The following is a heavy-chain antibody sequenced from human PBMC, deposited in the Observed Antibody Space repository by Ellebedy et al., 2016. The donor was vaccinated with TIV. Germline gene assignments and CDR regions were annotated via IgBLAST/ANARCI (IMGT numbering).Heavy chain of an antibody. CDR3: ARDQWLGRAYYFDS. D-gene: IGHD6-19*01. CDR2: IKQDGSEK. V-gene: IGHV3-7*01. Sequence: GESLKISCAASGFTFSNYWMSWVRQAPGKGLEWVANIKQDGSEKYYVDSVEGRFSISRDNAQNSLYVQMNSLRGEETAVYYCARDQWLGRAYYFDSWGQGTLVTVSS. J-gene: IGHJ4*02. CDR1: GFTFSNYW.